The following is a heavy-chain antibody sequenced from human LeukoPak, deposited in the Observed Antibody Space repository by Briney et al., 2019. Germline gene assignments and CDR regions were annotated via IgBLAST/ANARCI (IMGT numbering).Heavy chain of an antibody. CDR1: GYTFTSYY. D-gene: IGHD2-2*01. Sequence: ASVKVSCKASGYTFTSYYMHWVRQAPGQGLEWMGIINPSGGSTSYAQKFQGRVTMTRDTSTSTVYMELSSLRSEDTAVYYCARAWYCSSTSCYFWFDPWGQGTLVTVSS. V-gene: IGHV1-46*01. CDR3: ARAWYCSSTSCYFWFDP. CDR2: INPSGGST. J-gene: IGHJ5*02.